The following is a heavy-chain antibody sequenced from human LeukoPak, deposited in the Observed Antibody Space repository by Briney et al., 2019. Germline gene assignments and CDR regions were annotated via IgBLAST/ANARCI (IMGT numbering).Heavy chain of an antibody. CDR3: ARLGTMVRGVISYMDV. J-gene: IGHJ6*03. CDR1: GYSFTSYW. D-gene: IGHD3-10*01. Sequence: GESLKISCKGSGYSFTSYWIGWVRQMPGKGLKWMGIIYPGDSDTRYSPSFQGQVTISADKSISTAYLQWSSLKASDTAMYYCARLGTMVRGVISYMDVWGKGTTVTVSS. V-gene: IGHV5-51*01. CDR2: IYPGDSDT.